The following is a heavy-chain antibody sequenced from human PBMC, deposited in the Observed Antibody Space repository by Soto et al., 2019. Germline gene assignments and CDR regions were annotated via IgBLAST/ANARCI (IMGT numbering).Heavy chain of an antibody. Sequence: QLQLQESGPGLVKPSETLSLTCTVSGGSISSSSYYWGWIRQPPGKGLEWIGSISYSGSTYYNPSLQSRVTISVDTSKNQFSLKLSSVTAADTAVYYCARLLVGASDSLFDYWGQGTLVTVSS. CDR2: ISYSGST. CDR1: GGSISSSSYY. V-gene: IGHV4-39*01. CDR3: ARLLVGASDSLFDY. D-gene: IGHD1-26*01. J-gene: IGHJ4*02.